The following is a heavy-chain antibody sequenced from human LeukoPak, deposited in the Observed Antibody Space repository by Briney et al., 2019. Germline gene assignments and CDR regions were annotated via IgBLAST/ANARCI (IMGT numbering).Heavy chain of an antibody. CDR2: IKQDGSEK. D-gene: IGHD2-8*01. CDR1: GSTFSNYW. CDR3: ASGVRFPV. V-gene: IGHV3-7*01. J-gene: IGHJ6*04. Sequence: PGGSLRLSCVVSGSTFSNYWMSWVRQAPGKGLEWVANIKQDGSEKHYADSVKGRFTISRDNAKNSLYLQMNSLTAEDTAVYYCASGVRFPVWGKGTAVTVSS.